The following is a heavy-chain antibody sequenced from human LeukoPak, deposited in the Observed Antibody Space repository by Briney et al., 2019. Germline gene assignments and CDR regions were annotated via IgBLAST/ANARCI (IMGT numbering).Heavy chain of an antibody. V-gene: IGHV3-21*01. CDR3: ARDGSSGGSPVYYYYYYMDV. D-gene: IGHD2-15*01. CDR1: GFTFSSYS. J-gene: IGHJ6*03. Sequence: PGGSLRLSCAASGFTFSSYSMNWVRQAPGKGLEWVSSISSSSSYIYYADSVKGRFTISRDNAKNSLYLQMNSLRAEDTAVYYCARDGSSGGSPVYYYYYYMDVWGKGTTVTVSS. CDR2: ISSSSSYI.